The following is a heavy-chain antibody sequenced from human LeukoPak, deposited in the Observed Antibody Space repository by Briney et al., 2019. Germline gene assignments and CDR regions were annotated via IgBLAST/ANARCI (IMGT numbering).Heavy chain of an antibody. CDR2: ISYDGSNK. V-gene: IGHV3-30-3*01. CDR3: ARDHITNTGYYYGPGSPFDY. CDR1: GFTFSSYA. D-gene: IGHD3-10*01. Sequence: PGGSLRLSCAASGFTFSSYAFHWVRQAPGKGLEWVALISYDGSNKYYADSVRGRFTISRDNSKNTLYLQMNRLRAEDTAVYNCARDHITNTGYYYGPGSPFDYWGQGTLVTVSS. J-gene: IGHJ4*02.